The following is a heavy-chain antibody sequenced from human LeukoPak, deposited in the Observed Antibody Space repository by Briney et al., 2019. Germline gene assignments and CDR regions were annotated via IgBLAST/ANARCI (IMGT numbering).Heavy chain of an antibody. V-gene: IGHV1-2*02. J-gene: IGHJ5*02. CDR3: ARVTWGRPFDP. CDR1: GCIFTGYY. Sequence: ASVKVSCKASGCIFTGYYMHWVRQAPGQGLEWMGWINPNSGGTNYAQKFQGRVTMTRDTSISTAYMELSRLRSDDTAVYYCARVTWGRPFDPWGQGTLVTVSS. CDR2: INPNSGGT. D-gene: IGHD3-16*01.